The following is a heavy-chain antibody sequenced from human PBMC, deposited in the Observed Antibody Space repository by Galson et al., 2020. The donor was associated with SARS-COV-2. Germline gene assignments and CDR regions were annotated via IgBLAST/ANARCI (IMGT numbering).Heavy chain of an antibody. D-gene: IGHD3-10*01. CDR3: AKRNELVWFAQLLLSNYSYGMDV. J-gene: IGHJ6*02. CDR1: GGSFSGYY. Sequence: SETLSLTCAVYGGSFSGYYWTWIRQPPGKGLEWIGVINYSGSANYNPSLKSRVTMSVDTSKNQFSLKLSSVTAADTGVYNCAKRNELVWFAQLLLSNYSYGMDVWGQGTTVTVSS. CDR2: INYSGSA. V-gene: IGHV4-34*01.